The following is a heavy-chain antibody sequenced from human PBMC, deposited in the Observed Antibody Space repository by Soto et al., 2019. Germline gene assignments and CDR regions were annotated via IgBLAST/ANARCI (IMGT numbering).Heavy chain of an antibody. CDR1: GGSISSGGYY. CDR2: IYYSGIT. CDR3: ARAGETARDYYYYGMDV. J-gene: IGHJ6*02. D-gene: IGHD2-21*02. V-gene: IGHV4-31*03. Sequence: SETLSLTCTVSGGSISSGGYYWSWIRQHPGKGLEWIGYIYYSGITYYNPSLKSRVTISVDTSKNQFSLKLSSVTAADTAVYYCARAGETARDYYYYGMDVWGQGTTVTVSS.